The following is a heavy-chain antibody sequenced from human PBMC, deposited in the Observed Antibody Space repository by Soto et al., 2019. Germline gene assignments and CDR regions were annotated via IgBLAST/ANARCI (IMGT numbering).Heavy chain of an antibody. CDR1: GFTFSSYA. CDR3: ARERDSSRYYYGMDV. Sequence: HPGGSLRLSCAASGFTFSSYAMHWVRQAPGKGLEWVAVISYDGSNKYYADSVKGRFTISRDNSKNTLYLQMNSLRAEDTAVYYCARERDSSRYYYGMDVWGQGTTVTVSS. CDR2: ISYDGSNK. J-gene: IGHJ6*02. V-gene: IGHV3-30-3*01. D-gene: IGHD6-13*01.